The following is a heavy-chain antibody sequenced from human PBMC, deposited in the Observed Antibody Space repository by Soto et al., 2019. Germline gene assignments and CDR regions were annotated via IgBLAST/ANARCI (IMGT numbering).Heavy chain of an antibody. J-gene: IGHJ6*02. CDR3: AREASGYYYYGMDV. CDR1: GGTFSSYA. CDR2: IIPIFGTA. V-gene: IGHV1-69*12. D-gene: IGHD3-10*01. Sequence: QVQLVQSGAEVKKPGSSVKVSCKASGGTFSSYAISWVRQAPGQGLEWMGGIIPIFGTANYAQKFQGRVKITAGESKSKGYLELSSLRSEDTAVYYCAREASGYYYYGMDVWGQGTTVTVSS.